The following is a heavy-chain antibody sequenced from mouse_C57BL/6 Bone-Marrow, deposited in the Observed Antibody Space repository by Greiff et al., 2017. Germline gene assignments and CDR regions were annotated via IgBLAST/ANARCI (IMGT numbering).Heavy chain of an antibody. CDR3: ASGSRWAY. V-gene: IGHV1-81*01. CDR1: GYTFTSYG. D-gene: IGHD1-1*01. J-gene: IGHJ3*01. Sequence: QVQLKQSGAELARPGASVKLSCKASGYTFTSYGISWVKQRTGQGLEWIGEIYPRSGNTYYNEKFKGKATLTADKSSSTAYMELHSLTSEDSAVYFCASGSRWAYWGQGTLVTVSA. CDR2: IYPRSGNT.